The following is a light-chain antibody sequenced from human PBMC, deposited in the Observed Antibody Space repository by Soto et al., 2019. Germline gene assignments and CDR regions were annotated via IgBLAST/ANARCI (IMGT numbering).Light chain of an antibody. J-gene: IGLJ1*01. CDR3: SSYTSSSTILYV. CDR2: DVS. CDR1: SSDVGGYNY. V-gene: IGLV2-14*01. Sequence: QSVLTQPASVSGSPGQSITISCTGTSSDVGGYNYVSWYQQHPGKAPKLMIYDVSNRPSGVSNRFSGSKSGNTASLTISGLKAEDEADYYCSSYTSSSTILYVFGTGTKLTVL.